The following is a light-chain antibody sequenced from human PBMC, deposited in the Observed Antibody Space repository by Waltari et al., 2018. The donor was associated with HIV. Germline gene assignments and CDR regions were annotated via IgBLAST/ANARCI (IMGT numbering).Light chain of an antibody. CDR2: GNN. CDR1: SSNIGAGYD. V-gene: IGLV1-40*01. J-gene: IGLJ1*01. CDR3: QSYDSSLSGYV. Sequence: QSVLTQPPSVSGAPGQRVTISCPGSSSNIGAGYDVHWYQPLPGTAPKLLIYGNNNRPSGVPDRFSGSKSGTSASLAVTGLQAEDEADYYCQSYDSSLSGYVFGTGTKVTVL.